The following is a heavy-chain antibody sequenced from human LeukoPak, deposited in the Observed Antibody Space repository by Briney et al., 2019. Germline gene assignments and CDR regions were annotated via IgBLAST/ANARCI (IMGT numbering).Heavy chain of an antibody. CDR2: IKQDGSEK. CDR1: GFTFSSYW. CDR3: AREAIVGASYNFDY. Sequence: GRSLRLSCAASGFTFSSYWMSWVRQAPGKGLEWVANIKQDGSEKYYVDSVKGRFTISRDNAKNSLYLQMNSLRAEDTAVYYCAREAIVGASYNFDYWGQGTLVTVSS. J-gene: IGHJ4*02. D-gene: IGHD1-26*01. V-gene: IGHV3-7*01.